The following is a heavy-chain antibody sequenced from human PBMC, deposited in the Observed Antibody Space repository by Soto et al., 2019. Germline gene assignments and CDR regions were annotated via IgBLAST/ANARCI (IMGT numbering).Heavy chain of an antibody. CDR3: ARDRVDTAMEYYYYYMDV. J-gene: IGHJ6*03. CDR2: ISSSSSTI. D-gene: IGHD5-18*01. V-gene: IGHV3-48*01. Sequence: ESGGGLVQPGGSLRLSCAASGFTFSSYSMNWVRQAPGKGLEWVSYISSSSSTIYYADSVKGRFTISRDNAKNSLYLQMNSLRAEDTAVYYCARDRVDTAMEYYYYYMDVWGKGTTVTVSS. CDR1: GFTFSSYS.